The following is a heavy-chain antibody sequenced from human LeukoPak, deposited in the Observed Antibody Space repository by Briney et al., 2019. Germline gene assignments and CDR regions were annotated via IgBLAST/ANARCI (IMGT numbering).Heavy chain of an antibody. Sequence: TSETLSLTCTVSGGSISSNEYFWGWSRQPPGKELEWIANIFYTGSTFYNPSLKSRVTISVDTSSNQFSLKLSSVTAADTAVYYCARVDSGSFLGDWFDPWGQGTLVTVSS. V-gene: IGHV4-39*01. CDR2: IFYTGST. CDR3: ARVDSGSFLGDWFDP. J-gene: IGHJ5*02. D-gene: IGHD1-26*01. CDR1: GGSISSNEYF.